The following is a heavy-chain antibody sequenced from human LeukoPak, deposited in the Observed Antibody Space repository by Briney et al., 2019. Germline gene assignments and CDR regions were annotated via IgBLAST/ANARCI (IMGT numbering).Heavy chain of an antibody. CDR3: ARVGLEDIVVVPAAIPGYFDY. V-gene: IGHV1-18*01. J-gene: IGHJ4*02. Sequence: GASVEVSCKASGYTFTSYGISWVRQAPGQGLEWMGWISAYNGNTNYAQKLQGRVTMTTDTSTSTAYMELRSLRSDDTAVYYCARVGLEDIVVVPAAIPGYFDYWGQGTLVTVSS. CDR2: ISAYNGNT. CDR1: GYTFTSYG. D-gene: IGHD2-2*02.